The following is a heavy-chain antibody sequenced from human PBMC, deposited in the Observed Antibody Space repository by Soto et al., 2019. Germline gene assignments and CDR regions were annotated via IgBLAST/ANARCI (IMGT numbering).Heavy chain of an antibody. D-gene: IGHD3-10*01. J-gene: IGHJ4*02. CDR1: GGSISSSSYY. Sequence: QLQLQESGPGLVKPSETLSLTCTVSGGSISSSSYYWGWIRQPPGKGREWIGSIYYSGSTYYNPSLKSRVTISVDTSKNQFSLKLSSVTAADTAVYYCARPLAPGGFGELTTDYWGQGTLVPVSS. CDR2: IYYSGST. V-gene: IGHV4-39*01. CDR3: ARPLAPGGFGELTTDY.